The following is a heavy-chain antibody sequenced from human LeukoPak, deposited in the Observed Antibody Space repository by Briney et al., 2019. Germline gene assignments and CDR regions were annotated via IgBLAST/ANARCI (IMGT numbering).Heavy chain of an antibody. Sequence: GGSLRLSCAASGFTFSSYWMSWVRQAPGKGLEWVANIKQDGSEKYYADSVRGRFTTSRDNADNFLYLQMNSLRAEDTAVYYCARDGGLNTNFGYWGQGTLVTVSS. CDR3: ARDGGLNTNFGY. J-gene: IGHJ4*02. D-gene: IGHD2-15*01. CDR2: IKQDGSEK. V-gene: IGHV3-7*01. CDR1: GFTFSSYW.